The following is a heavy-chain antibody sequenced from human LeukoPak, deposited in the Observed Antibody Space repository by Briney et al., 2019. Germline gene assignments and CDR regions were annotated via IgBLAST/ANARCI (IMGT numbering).Heavy chain of an antibody. V-gene: IGHV3-21*01. CDR3: ARDRIAVAATETSFDY. CDR1: GFTFSSYN. J-gene: IGHJ4*02. D-gene: IGHD6-19*01. CDR2: ISGSSSYI. Sequence: GGSLRLSCAASGFTFSSYNMNWVRQAPEKGLEWVSSISGSSSYIYYADSVKGRFTISRGNAKNSLYLEMNSLRAEDTAVYYCARDRIAVAATETSFDYWGQGTLVTVSS.